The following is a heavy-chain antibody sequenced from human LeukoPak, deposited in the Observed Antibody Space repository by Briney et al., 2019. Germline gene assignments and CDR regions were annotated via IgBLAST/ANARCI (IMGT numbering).Heavy chain of an antibody. V-gene: IGHV1-2*04. CDR2: INLNTGYT. CDR1: GYTFTGYY. CDR3: ARSIAVTGRGTSWWFDP. J-gene: IGHJ5*02. Sequence: ASVKVSCKASGYTFTGYYMHWVRQAPGQGFGWMGWINLNTGYTNYAQNFQGWVTMTRDTSISTAYMELSRLRSDDTAVYYCARSIAVTGRGTSWWFDPWGQGTLVTASS. D-gene: IGHD6-19*01.